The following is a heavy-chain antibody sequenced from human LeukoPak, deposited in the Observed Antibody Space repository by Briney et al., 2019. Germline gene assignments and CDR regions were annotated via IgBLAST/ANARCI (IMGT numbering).Heavy chain of an antibody. Sequence: SETLSLTCTVYGGSFSGYYWSWIRQPPGKGLEWIGEINHSGSTNYNPSLKSRVTISADTSKNQFSLKLSSVTAADTAVYYCARGPGGGWYQADYWGQGTLVTVSS. V-gene: IGHV4-34*01. D-gene: IGHD6-19*01. CDR3: ARGPGGGWYQADY. CDR1: GGSFSGYY. CDR2: INHSGST. J-gene: IGHJ4*02.